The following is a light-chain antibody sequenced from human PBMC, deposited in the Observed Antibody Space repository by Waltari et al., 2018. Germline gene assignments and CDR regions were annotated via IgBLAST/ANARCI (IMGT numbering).Light chain of an antibody. CDR2: EDY. V-gene: IGLV6-57*04. CDR3: QSYDRTEQRV. CDR1: RGSIASNY. J-gene: IGLJ3*02. Sequence: NFMLTQPLSVSESPGKTVTISCTRSRGSIASNYVQLFQQRPGSAPSTVIYEDYQRPSGVPDRFSGSIDTSSNSASLTISGLKTEDEADYYCQSYDRTEQRVFGGGTKLTVL.